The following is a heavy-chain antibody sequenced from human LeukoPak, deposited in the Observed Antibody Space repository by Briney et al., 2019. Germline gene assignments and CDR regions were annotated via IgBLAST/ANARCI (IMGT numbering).Heavy chain of an antibody. V-gene: IGHV3-21*01. D-gene: IGHD7-27*01. CDR3: ARDGPNWGSEFDY. J-gene: IGHJ4*02. Sequence: GGSLRLSCAASGFTSSSYSMNWVRQAPGKGLEWVSSISSSSSYIYYADSVKGRFTISRDNAKNSLYLQMNSLRAEDTAAYYCARDGPNWGSEFDYWGQGTLVTVSS. CDR2: ISSSSSYI. CDR1: GFTSSSYS.